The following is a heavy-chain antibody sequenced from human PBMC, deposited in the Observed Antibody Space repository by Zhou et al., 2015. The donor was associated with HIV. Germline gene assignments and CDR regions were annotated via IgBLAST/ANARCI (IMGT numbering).Heavy chain of an antibody. Sequence: VNLVQSGAEVERPGASVKIFCKASGYTFTYNSIHWVRQAPGQGLEWMGRIIPLFGTANYAQKFQGRVMITADESTTTVYMELSSLRSEDTALYYCARVGVTECTTGVCPGWFDPWGQGTLVTVSS. V-gene: IGHV1-69*13. CDR2: IIPLFGTA. J-gene: IGHJ5*02. CDR1: GYTFTYNS. CDR3: ARVGVTECTTGVCPGWFDP. D-gene: IGHD2-8*01.